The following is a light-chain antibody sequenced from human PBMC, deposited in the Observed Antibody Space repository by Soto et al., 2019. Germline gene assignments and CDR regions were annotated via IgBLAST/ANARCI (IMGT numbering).Light chain of an antibody. Sequence: QSALTQPPSASGSPGQSVTISCTGTSSDVGGYNYVSWYQQHPGKAPKLMIYEVTKRPSGVPDRFSGSKSGNTASLTVSGLQAEDEADYYWSSYAGSNVLFGGGTKVTVL. V-gene: IGLV2-8*01. J-gene: IGLJ2*01. CDR3: SSYAGSNVL. CDR1: SSDVGGYNY. CDR2: EVT.